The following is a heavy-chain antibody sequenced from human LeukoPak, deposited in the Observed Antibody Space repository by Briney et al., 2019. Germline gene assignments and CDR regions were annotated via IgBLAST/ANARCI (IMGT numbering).Heavy chain of an antibody. V-gene: IGHV3-33*06. CDR1: GFTFSSYG. CDR3: AKPSRFWSGYSYPTVDFDY. Sequence: GGSLRLSCAASGFTFSSYGMHWVRQAPGKGLEWVAVKWYDGGNKYYADSVKGRFTISRDNSKNTLYLQMNSLRAEDTAVYYCAKPSRFWSGYSYPTVDFDYWGQGTLVTVSS. D-gene: IGHD3-3*01. J-gene: IGHJ4*02. CDR2: KWYDGGNK.